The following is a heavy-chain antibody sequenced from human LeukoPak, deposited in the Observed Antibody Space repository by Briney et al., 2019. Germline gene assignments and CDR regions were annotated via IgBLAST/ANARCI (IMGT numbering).Heavy chain of an antibody. J-gene: IGHJ4*02. CDR1: GFTFSSYE. Sequence: GGSLRLSCAASGFTFSSYEMNWVRQAPGKGLEWVSYISSSGSTIYYADSVKGRFTISRDNAKNSLYLQMNSLRAEDTSAYYCARAGTDSSGYYYVDYWGQGTLVTVSS. D-gene: IGHD3-22*01. V-gene: IGHV3-48*03. CDR2: ISSSGSTI. CDR3: ARAGTDSSGYYYVDY.